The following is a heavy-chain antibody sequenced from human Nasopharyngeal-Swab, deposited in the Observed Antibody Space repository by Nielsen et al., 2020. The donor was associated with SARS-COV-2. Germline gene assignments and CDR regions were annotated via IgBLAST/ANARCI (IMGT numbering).Heavy chain of an antibody. CDR1: GFSFSGCS. J-gene: IGHJ6*02. CDR2: ISSGSRTI. V-gene: IGHV3-48*02. Sequence: GGSLRLSCAASGFSFSGCSMNWVRQAPGKRLEWVSYISSGSRTIYYANSVKGRFTISRDNAKNSLYLQMNSLRDEDTAVYYCAGGSGSYGGAYQYYYAMDVWGQGTTVTVSS. D-gene: IGHD6-19*01. CDR3: AGGSGSYGGAYQYYYAMDV.